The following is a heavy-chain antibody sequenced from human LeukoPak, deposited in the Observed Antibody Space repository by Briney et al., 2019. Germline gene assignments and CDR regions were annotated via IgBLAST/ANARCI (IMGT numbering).Heavy chain of an antibody. J-gene: IGHJ3*02. Sequence: GGSLRLSCAASEFSVKYNYMTWVRQAPGKGLEWVSLLYSAGSTNYADSVKGRFTISRDDSKNTVYLQMNSLRAEDTAVYYCAKLGYCSGGSCYSFAFDIWGQGTMVTVSS. D-gene: IGHD2-15*01. CDR3: AKLGYCSGGSCYSFAFDI. CDR1: EFSVKYNY. V-gene: IGHV3-53*01. CDR2: LYSAGST.